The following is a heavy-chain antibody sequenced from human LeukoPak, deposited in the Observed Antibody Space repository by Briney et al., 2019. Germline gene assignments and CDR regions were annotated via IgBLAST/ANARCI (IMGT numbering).Heavy chain of an antibody. D-gene: IGHD3-10*01. CDR3: ATDLAVRGVIDAFDI. J-gene: IGHJ3*02. Sequence: ASVNVSCKVSVYTLTELSMHWVRQAPGKGLEWMGGFDPEDGETIYAQKFQGRVTMTEDTSTDTAYMELSSLRSEDTAVYYCATDLAVRGVIDAFDIWGQGTMVTVSS. CDR1: VYTLTELS. V-gene: IGHV1-24*01. CDR2: FDPEDGET.